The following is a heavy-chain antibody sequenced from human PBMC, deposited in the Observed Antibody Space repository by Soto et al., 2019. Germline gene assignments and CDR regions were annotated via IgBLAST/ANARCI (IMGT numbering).Heavy chain of an antibody. D-gene: IGHD3-22*01. J-gene: IGHJ4*02. CDR2: IIPIFGTA. V-gene: IGHV1-69*13. CDR3: ARDPPIDYYDTRGRGPAPVYFGY. CDR1: GGTFSSYA. Sequence: GASVKVSCKASGGTFSSYAISWVRQAPGQGLEWMGGIIPIFGTANYAQKFQGRVTITADESTSTAYMELSSLRSEDTAVYYCARDPPIDYYDTRGRGPAPVYFGYWGQGTLVTVSS.